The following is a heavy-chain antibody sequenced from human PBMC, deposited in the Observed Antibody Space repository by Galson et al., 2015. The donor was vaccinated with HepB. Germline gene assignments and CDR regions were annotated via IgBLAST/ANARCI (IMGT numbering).Heavy chain of an antibody. Sequence: SVKVSCKASGGTFSSYAISWVRQAPGQGLEWMGGIIPIFGTANYAQKFQGRVTITADESTSTAYMELSSLRSEDTAVYYCARDRAIAAAGRGWFDPWGQGTLVTVSS. J-gene: IGHJ5*02. CDR1: GGTFSSYA. CDR2: IIPIFGTA. CDR3: ARDRAIAAAGRGWFDP. V-gene: IGHV1-69*13. D-gene: IGHD6-13*01.